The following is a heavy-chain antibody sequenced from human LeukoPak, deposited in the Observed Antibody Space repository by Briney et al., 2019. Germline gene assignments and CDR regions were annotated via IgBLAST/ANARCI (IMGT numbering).Heavy chain of an antibody. V-gene: IGHV3-23*01. CDR3: AKGFSVAGSFH. CDR2: ISGSGGST. CDR1: GFTFSSYA. Sequence: GGSLRLSCAASGFTFSSYAMSWVRQAPGKGLGWDSAISGSGGSTYYADSVKGRFTISRDNSKNTLYLQMNSLRAEDTAVYYCAKGFSVAGSFHWGQGTLVTVSS. J-gene: IGHJ4*02. D-gene: IGHD6-19*01.